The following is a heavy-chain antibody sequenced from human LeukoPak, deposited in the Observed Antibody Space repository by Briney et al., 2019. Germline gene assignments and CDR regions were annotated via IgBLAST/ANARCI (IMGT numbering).Heavy chain of an antibody. V-gene: IGHV1-2*02. D-gene: IGHD1-7*01. J-gene: IGHJ4*02. CDR2: INPNSGGT. CDR3: ARGQNYGYY. CDR1: GYTFTGYY. Sequence: ASVKVSCKASGYTFTGYYMHWVRQAPGQGLEWMGWINPNSGGTNYAKKFQGRVTMTRDTSISTDYMELSRLRSDDTAGYYCARGQNYGYYWGQGTLVTVSS.